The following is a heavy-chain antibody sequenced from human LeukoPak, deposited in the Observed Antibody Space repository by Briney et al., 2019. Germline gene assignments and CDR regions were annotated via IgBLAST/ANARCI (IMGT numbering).Heavy chain of an antibody. CDR1: GFTFSSYS. CDR3: ARDQAVWYFDL. CDR2: ISSSSSYI. D-gene: IGHD2-15*01. Sequence: GGSLTLSCAASGFTFSSYSMNWVRQAPGKGLEWVSSISSSSSYIYYADSVKGRFTISRDNAKNSLYLQMNSLRAEDTAVYYCARDQAVWYFDLWGRGTLVTVSS. V-gene: IGHV3-21*01. J-gene: IGHJ2*01.